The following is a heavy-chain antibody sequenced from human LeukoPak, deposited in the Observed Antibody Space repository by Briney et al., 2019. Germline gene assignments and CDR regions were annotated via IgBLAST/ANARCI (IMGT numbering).Heavy chain of an antibody. J-gene: IGHJ4*02. CDR3: ANDGGNIVVVEYYFDY. CDR1: GFTFSNYW. D-gene: IGHD2-15*01. V-gene: IGHV3-30*18. CDR2: ISYDGSNK. Sequence: GGSLRLSCAASGFTFSNYWMIWVRQAPGKGLEWLAVISYDGSNKYYADSVKGRFTISRDNSKDTLYLQMNSLRAEDTAVYYCANDGGNIVVVEYYFDYWGQGTLVTVSS.